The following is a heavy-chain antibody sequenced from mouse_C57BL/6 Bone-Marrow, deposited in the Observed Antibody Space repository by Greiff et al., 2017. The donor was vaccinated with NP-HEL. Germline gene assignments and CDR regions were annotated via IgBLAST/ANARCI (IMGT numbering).Heavy chain of an antibody. CDR2: IDPENGDT. D-gene: IGHD2-3*01. J-gene: IGHJ4*01. CDR3: TPVYDGYYDYAMDD. Sequence: EVQLQQSGAELVRPGASVKLSCTASGFNIKDDYMHWVKQRPEQGLEWIGWIDPENGDTEYAAKFQGKATITADTSSNTAYLQLSSLTSEDTAVYYCTPVYDGYYDYAMDDWGQGTSVTVSS. CDR1: GFNIKDDY. V-gene: IGHV14-4*01.